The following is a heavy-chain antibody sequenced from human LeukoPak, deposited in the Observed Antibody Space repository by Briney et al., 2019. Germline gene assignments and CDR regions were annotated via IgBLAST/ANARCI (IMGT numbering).Heavy chain of an antibody. CDR2: IYYSGIT. CDR3: ARVADVDFWSGYPQYYFDY. J-gene: IGHJ4*02. CDR1: GGSISSYY. D-gene: IGHD3-3*01. V-gene: IGHV4-59*08. Sequence: SETLSLTCTVSGGSISSYYWSWIRQPPGKGLEWIAYIYYSGITSYNPSLKSRVTISVDTSKNQFSLKLSSVTAADTAVYYCARVADVDFWSGYPQYYFDYWGQGTLVTVSS.